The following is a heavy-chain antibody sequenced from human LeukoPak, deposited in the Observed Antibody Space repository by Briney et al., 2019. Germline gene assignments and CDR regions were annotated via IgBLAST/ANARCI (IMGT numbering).Heavy chain of an antibody. CDR2: IKQDGSVE. D-gene: IGHD5-18*01. CDR1: GFTFENYW. Sequence: GSLRLSCAASGFTFENYWMSWVRQVPRKGPEWVAHIKQDGSVEHYLDSVKGRFTISRDNAKNSLFLQMNSLIAEDTAVYYCARWAGVTDQWGQGTLVTVSS. V-gene: IGHV3-7*01. CDR3: ARWAGVTDQ. J-gene: IGHJ4*02.